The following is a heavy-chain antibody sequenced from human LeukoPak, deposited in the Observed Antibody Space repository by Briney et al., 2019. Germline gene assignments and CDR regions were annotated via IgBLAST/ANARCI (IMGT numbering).Heavy chain of an antibody. J-gene: IGHJ6*03. CDR3: ARDGCSSTSCQPGYKDYYYMDV. Sequence: PGRSLRLSCAASGFTFSSYAMHWVRQAPGKGLEWVSYISSSSSTIYYADSVKGRFTISRDNAKNSLYLQMNSLRAEDTAVYYCARDGCSSTSCQPGYKDYYYMDVWDKGTTVTVS. CDR2: ISSSSSTI. D-gene: IGHD2-2*01. CDR1: GFTFSSYA. V-gene: IGHV3-48*04.